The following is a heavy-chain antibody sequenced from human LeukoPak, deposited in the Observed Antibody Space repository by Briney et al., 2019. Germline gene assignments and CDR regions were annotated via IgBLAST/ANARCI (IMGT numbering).Heavy chain of an antibody. D-gene: IGHD6-19*01. CDR3: AKDPDSSGWYYFDY. Sequence: PGRSLRLSCAASGFTFSSYGMHWVRQAPGKGLEWVAVISYDGSNKYYADSVKDRFTISRDNSKNTLYLQMNSLRAEDTAVYYCAKDPDSSGWYYFDYWGQGTLVTVSS. CDR1: GFTFSSYG. CDR2: ISYDGSNK. J-gene: IGHJ4*02. V-gene: IGHV3-30*18.